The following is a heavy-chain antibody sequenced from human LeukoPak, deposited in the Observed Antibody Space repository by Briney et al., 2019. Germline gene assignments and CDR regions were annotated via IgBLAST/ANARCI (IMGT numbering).Heavy chain of an antibody. D-gene: IGHD3-16*02. Sequence: ASVKVSCKASGYTFTGYYMHWVRQAPGRGLEWMGWINANNGGTNYAHKFRGRVTLTRDTSISVAYMELTGLKSDDTAVYYCAREGGLIVMAQGRNWLDPWGQGTLVTVSS. CDR2: INANNGGT. CDR3: AREGGLIVMAQGRNWLDP. V-gene: IGHV1-2*07. J-gene: IGHJ5*02. CDR1: GYTFTGYY.